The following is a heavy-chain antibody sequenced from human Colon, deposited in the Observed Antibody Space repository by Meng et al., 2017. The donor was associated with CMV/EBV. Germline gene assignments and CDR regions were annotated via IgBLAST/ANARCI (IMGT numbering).Heavy chain of an antibody. J-gene: IGHJ5*01. D-gene: IGHD3-16*01. CDR3: AKDLSGGVMGFDF. Sequence: GGSLRLSCAASGFTFSSYAMSWVRQAPGKGLEWVSAISGSGGSTYYADSVKGRFTISRDNSKNTLYLQMNNLRAEDAAIYYCAKDLSGGVMGFDFWGQGTLVTVSS. CDR2: ISGSGGST. CDR1: GFTFSSYA. V-gene: IGHV3-23*01.